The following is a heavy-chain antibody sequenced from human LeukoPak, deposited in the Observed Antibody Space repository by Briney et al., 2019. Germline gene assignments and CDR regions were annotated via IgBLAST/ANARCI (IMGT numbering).Heavy chain of an antibody. D-gene: IGHD3-3*01. V-gene: IGHV4-59*11. CDR3: VRDSLYYDLWSAHSPTHYFDY. CDR1: GASISSHY. Sequence: PSETLSLTCTVSGASISSHYWSWIRQPPGKGLEWIGHIYYSGSTNYNPSLKSRVTISVDTSKNQFSLKLSSVTAADTAVYYCVRDSLYYDLWSAHSPTHYFDYGGQGTLVTVSS. CDR2: IYYSGST. J-gene: IGHJ4*02.